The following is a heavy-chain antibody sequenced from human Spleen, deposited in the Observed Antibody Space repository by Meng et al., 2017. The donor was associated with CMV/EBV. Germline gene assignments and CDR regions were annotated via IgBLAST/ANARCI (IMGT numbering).Heavy chain of an antibody. CDR3: AREVTAIFGVVSMENELGY. CDR1: GGSISSNSYY. J-gene: IGHJ4*02. D-gene: IGHD3-3*01. V-gene: IGHV4-39*07. CDR2: IYYSGST. Sequence: SETLSLTCTVSGGSISSNSYYWGWIRQPPGKGLEWIGNIYYSGSTYYNPSLKSRVTTSIDTSKNQFSLKLSSVTAADTAVYYCAREVTAIFGVVSMENELGYWGQGTLVTVSS.